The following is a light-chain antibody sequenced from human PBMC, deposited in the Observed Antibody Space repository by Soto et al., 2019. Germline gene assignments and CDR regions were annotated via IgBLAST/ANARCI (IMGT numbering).Light chain of an antibody. J-gene: IGLJ3*02. V-gene: IGLV2-14*01. CDR1: SSDVGNYNY. CDR2: EVS. Sequence: QSVLTQPASVSGSPGQSITISCTGTSSDVGNYNYVSWYQQHPDKAPKLMIYEVSNRPSGVSNRFSGSKSGNTASLTISGLQAEDEADYYCMSYTRTSAWVFGGGTKVTVL. CDR3: MSYTRTSAWV.